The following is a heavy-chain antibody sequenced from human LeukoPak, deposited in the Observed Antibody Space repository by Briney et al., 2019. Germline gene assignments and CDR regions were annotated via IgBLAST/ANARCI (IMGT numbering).Heavy chain of an antibody. CDR1: GFSVSSEYY. D-gene: IGHD5/OR15-5a*01. CDR2: IYYSGTT. J-gene: IGHJ3*02. CDR3: ARRSVYGDAFDI. Sequence: SETLSLTCAVSGFSVSSEYYWGWIRQHPGKALEWIGYIYYSGTTYQNPSLKSRLVISVDTSKNQFSLNLSSVTAAGTAVYYCARRSVYGDAFDIWGQGTMVTVFS. V-gene: IGHV4-31*11.